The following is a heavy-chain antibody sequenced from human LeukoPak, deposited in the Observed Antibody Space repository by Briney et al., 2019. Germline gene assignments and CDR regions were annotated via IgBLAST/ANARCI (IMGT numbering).Heavy chain of an antibody. D-gene: IGHD2-15*01. J-gene: IGHJ4*02. CDR3: ARGPILRGGTPPFDY. CDR2: IIPIFGTA. CDR1: GGTFSSYA. V-gene: IGHV1-69*05. Sequence: PVKVSCKASGGTFSSYAISWVRQAPGQGLEWMGGIIPIFGTANYAQKFQGRVTITTDESTSTAYMELSSLRSEDTAVYYCARGPILRGGTPPFDYGARDPWSPSPQ.